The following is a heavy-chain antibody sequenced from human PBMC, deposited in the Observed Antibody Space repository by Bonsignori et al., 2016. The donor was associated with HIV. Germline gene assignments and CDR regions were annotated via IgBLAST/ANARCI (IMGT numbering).Heavy chain of an antibody. CDR2: IYDSGRT. CDR3: TRDPTH. V-gene: IGHV4-39*02. J-gene: IGHJ1*01. CDR1: GGSISGSEYY. Sequence: QLQLQESGPRLVKPSETLSLTCIVSGGSISGSEYYWVWIRQPPGKGLEWIGSIYDSGRTFYNPSLESRVTISVDTSKNQFSLRLNSVTAADTAVYYCTRDPTHWGQGTLVTVSS.